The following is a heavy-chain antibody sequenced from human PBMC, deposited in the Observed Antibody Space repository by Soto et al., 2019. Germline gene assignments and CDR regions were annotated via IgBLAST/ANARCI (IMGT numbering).Heavy chain of an antibody. D-gene: IGHD3-10*01. J-gene: IGHJ4*02. V-gene: IGHV1-69*08. Sequence: QVQLVQSGAEVKKPGSSVKVSCKASGGTFSSYTISWVRQAPGQGLEWMGRIIPILGIANYAQKFQGRVTITADKSTSPAYMELSSLRSEDTAVYYCAREEYYYGSGAFFDYWCQGALGTVSS. CDR3: AREEYYYGSGAFFDY. CDR2: IIPILGIA. CDR1: GGTFSSYT.